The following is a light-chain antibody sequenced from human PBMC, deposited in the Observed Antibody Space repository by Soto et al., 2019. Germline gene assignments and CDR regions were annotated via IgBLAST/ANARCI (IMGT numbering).Light chain of an antibody. CDR2: DAS. V-gene: IGKV3-11*01. CDR3: QQRSNWPPLT. J-gene: IGKJ4*01. Sequence: EIVLTQSPATLSLSPGERATLSCRASQSVSSYLAWYQQKPGQAPGLLIYDASNRATGIPARFSGSGSGTDFNLTISGLEPEDFAVYYCQQRSNWPPLTFGGGTKVEI. CDR1: QSVSSY.